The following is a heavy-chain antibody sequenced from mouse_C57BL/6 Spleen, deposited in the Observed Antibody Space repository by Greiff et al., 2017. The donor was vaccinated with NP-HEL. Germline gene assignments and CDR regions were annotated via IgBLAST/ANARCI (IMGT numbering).Heavy chain of an antibody. Sequence: QVQLQQPGAELVKPGASVKLSCKASGYTFTSYWMHWVKQRPGQGLEWIGMIHPNSGSTNYNEKFKSKATLTVDKSSSTAYMQLSSLTSEDSAVYYCARTLYDDYAMDYWGQGTSVTVSS. V-gene: IGHV1-64*01. CDR1: GYTFTSYW. CDR3: ARTLYDDYAMDY. CDR2: IHPNSGST. D-gene: IGHD2-12*01. J-gene: IGHJ4*01.